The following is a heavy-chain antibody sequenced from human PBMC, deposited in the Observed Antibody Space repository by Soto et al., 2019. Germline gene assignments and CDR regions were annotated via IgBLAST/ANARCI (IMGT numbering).Heavy chain of an antibody. CDR1: GYTFTAYH. J-gene: IGHJ6*02. D-gene: IGHD3-10*02. V-gene: IGHV1-2*02. CDR2: INPKFGDT. Sequence: QVRLVQSGAEVKEPGDSVRVSCEASGYTFTAYHIHWVRQAPGQGLEWMGWINPKFGDTGYAQDFQGRVSMTRDMSISTVYMELSRLTSDDKAIYYCARNMDYYYGRGSGNGHGVWGQGTTVTVFS. CDR3: ARNMDYYYGRGSGNGHGV.